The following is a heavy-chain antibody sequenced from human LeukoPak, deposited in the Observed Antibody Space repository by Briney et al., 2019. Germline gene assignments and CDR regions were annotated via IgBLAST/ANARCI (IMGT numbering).Heavy chain of an antibody. Sequence: GGSLRLSCAASGFTFSSYDMSWVRQAPGKGLEWVANIRQDGSEKYYVDSVRGRFTISRDNAKNSLYLQMNSLRTEDTAVYYCARDAPLDVWGQGTTVTVSS. CDR2: IRQDGSEK. CDR3: ARDAPLDV. J-gene: IGHJ6*02. V-gene: IGHV3-7*04. CDR1: GFTFSSYD.